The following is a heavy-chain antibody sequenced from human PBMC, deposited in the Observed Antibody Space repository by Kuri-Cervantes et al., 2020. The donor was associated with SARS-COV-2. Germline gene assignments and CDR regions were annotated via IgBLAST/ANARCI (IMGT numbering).Heavy chain of an antibody. CDR1: GFTFSSYA. Sequence: ETLSLTCAASGFTFSSYAMSWVRQAPGKGLGWVSAISGSGGSTYYADSVKGRFTISRDNSKNTLYVHMNNLRVDDTAVYYCVGHGSSSIWGQGTLVTVSS. D-gene: IGHD6-13*01. V-gene: IGHV3-23*01. J-gene: IGHJ4*02. CDR2: ISGSGGST. CDR3: VGHGSSSI.